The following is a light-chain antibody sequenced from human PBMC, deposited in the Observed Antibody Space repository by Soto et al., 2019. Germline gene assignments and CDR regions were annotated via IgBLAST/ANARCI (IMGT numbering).Light chain of an antibody. CDR2: KAS. V-gene: IGKV1-5*03. J-gene: IGKJ2*01. CDR3: QQYNSYSGYT. CDR1: QSISSW. Sequence: DIQMTQSPSTLSASVGDRVTITCRASQSISSWLAWYQQKPGKAPKLLIYKASSLESGVPSRFSGSGSGTEFTLTISSLQPGDFATYYCQQYNSYSGYTFGQGTKLEIK.